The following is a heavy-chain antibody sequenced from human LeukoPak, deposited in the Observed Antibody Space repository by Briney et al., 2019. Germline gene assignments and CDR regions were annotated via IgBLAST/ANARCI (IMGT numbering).Heavy chain of an antibody. CDR1: GYSFTSYW. CDR2: IYPGDSDT. J-gene: IGHJ4*02. D-gene: IGHD3-22*01. CDR3: ARHKYYYDSSGYYYPDY. V-gene: IGHV5-51*01. Sequence: KGGESLKISCKGSGYSFTSYWIGWVRPMPGKGLEWMGIIYPGDSDTRYSPSFQGQVTISADKSISTAYLQWSSLKASDTAMYYCARHKYYYDSSGYYYPDYWGQGTLVTVSS.